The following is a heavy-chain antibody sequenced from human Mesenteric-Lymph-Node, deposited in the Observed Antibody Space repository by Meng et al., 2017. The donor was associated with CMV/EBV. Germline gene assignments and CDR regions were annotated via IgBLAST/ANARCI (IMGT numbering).Heavy chain of an antibody. CDR3: ARGSYITGWYAVY. CDR2: FTHTGSI. D-gene: IGHD6-19*01. CDR1: GESLRGSY. V-gene: IGHV4-34*01. Sequence: CGVIGESLRGSYWNWLRQPPGKGLEWIGEFTHTGSINYNPSLRSRVTISEDTSKKELSLKLNSVTAADTAVYYCARGSYITGWYAVYWGQGTLVTVSS. J-gene: IGHJ4*02.